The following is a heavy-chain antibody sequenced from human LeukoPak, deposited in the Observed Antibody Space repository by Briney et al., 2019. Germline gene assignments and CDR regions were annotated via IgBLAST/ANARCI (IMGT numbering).Heavy chain of an antibody. CDR2: INPKSGGT. CDR1: GYTFTGYC. D-gene: IGHD3-22*01. Sequence: ASVKISCKASGYTFTGYCMHWVRQAPGQGLEWMGWINPKSGGTNYAQKLQGRVTMTTDTSTSTAYMELRSLRSDDTAVYYCARERLGYYDSSGYYSDYWGQGTLVTVSS. CDR3: ARERLGYYDSSGYYSDY. V-gene: IGHV1-2*02. J-gene: IGHJ4*02.